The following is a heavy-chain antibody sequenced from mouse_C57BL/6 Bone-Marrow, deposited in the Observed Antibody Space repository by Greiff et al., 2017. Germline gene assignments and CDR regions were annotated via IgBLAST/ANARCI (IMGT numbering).Heavy chain of an antibody. Sequence: EVMLVESGGGLVKPGGSLKLSCAASGFTFSSYAMSWVRQTPDKRLEWVATISDGGSYTYYPDNVKGRFTISRDTAKNNLYLQMSHQKSEDTTMYYCAREILRYAMDYWGQGTSVTVSS. CDR1: GFTFSSYA. J-gene: IGHJ4*01. CDR2: ISDGGSYT. V-gene: IGHV5-4*01. D-gene: IGHD1-1*01. CDR3: AREILRYAMDY.